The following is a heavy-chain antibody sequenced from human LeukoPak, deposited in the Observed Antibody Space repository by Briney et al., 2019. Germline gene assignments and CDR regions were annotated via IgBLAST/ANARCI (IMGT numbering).Heavy chain of an antibody. CDR1: GGSISSGDYY. CDR3: ASSLGYCSSTSCYFWFDP. D-gene: IGHD2-2*01. CDR2: IYYSGST. Sequence: SETLSLTCTVSGGSISSGDYYWSWIRQPPGKGLEWIGYIYYSGSTYYNPSLKSRVTISVDTSKNQFSLRLSSVTAADTAVYYCASSLGYCSSTSCYFWFDPWGQGTLVTVSS. V-gene: IGHV4-30-4*01. J-gene: IGHJ5*02.